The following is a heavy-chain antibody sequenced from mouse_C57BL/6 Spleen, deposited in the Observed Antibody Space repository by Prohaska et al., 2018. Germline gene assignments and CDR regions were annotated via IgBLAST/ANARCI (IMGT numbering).Heavy chain of an antibody. Sequence: GAELVKPGASVKLSCKASGYTFTSYWMHWVKQRPGQGLEWIGMIHPNSGSTNYNEKFKSKATLTVDKSSSTAYMQLSSLTSEDSAVYYCAREDGNFDYWGQGTTLTVSS. J-gene: IGHJ2*01. CDR3: AREDGNFDY. V-gene: IGHV1-64*01. CDR2: IHPNSGST. CDR1: GYTFTSYW. D-gene: IGHD2-1*01.